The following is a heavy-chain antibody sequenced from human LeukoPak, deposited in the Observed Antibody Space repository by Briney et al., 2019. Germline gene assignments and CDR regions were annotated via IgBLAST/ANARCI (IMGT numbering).Heavy chain of an antibody. V-gene: IGHV5-51*01. D-gene: IGHD3-22*01. J-gene: IGHJ4*02. CDR1: GYSFTSYW. Sequence: GESLQISCQGSGYSFTSYWIGWVRQMPGKGLAWMGIIYPGDSDTRYSPSFQGQVTISADKSISTAYLQWSSLKASDTAMYYCARSPKYYYDSSGYIYDYWGQGTLVTVSS. CDR2: IYPGDSDT. CDR3: ARSPKYYYDSSGYIYDY.